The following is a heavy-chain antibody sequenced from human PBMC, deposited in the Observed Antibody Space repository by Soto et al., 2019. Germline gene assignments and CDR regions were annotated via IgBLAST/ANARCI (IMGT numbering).Heavy chain of an antibody. CDR1: GFTFSSYS. D-gene: IGHD2-2*01. CDR3: ARDPSSTSCCNWFDP. V-gene: IGHV3-21*01. Sequence: PGGSLRLSCAASGFTFSSYSMNWVRQAPGKGLEWVSSISSSSSYIYYADSVKGRFTISRDNAKNSLYLQMNSLRAEDTAVYYCARDPSSTSCCNWFDPWGQGTLVTVSS. J-gene: IGHJ5*02. CDR2: ISSSSSYI.